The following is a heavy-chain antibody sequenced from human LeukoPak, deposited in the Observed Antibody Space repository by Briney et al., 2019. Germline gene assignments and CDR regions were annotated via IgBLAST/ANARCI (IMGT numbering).Heavy chain of an antibody. D-gene: IGHD5-24*01. CDR1: GGSFSGYY. Sequence: PSETLSLTCAVYGGSFSGYYWSWIRQPPGKGLEWIGEINHSGSTNYNPSLKSRVTISVDTSKTQFSLKPSSVTAADTAVYYCARSRLHPIIFDYWGQGTLVTVSS. J-gene: IGHJ4*02. CDR3: ARSRLHPIIFDY. V-gene: IGHV4-34*01. CDR2: INHSGST.